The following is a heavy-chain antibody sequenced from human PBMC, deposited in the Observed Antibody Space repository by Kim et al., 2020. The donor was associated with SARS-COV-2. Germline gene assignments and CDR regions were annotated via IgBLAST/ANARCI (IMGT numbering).Heavy chain of an antibody. Sequence: SETLSLTCTVSGGSISSGDYYWSWIRQPPGKGLEWIGYIYYSGSTYYNPSLKSRVTISVDTSKNQFSLKLSSVTAADTAVYYCARESPGPNWDLIDYWGQGTLVTVSS. CDR2: IYYSGST. J-gene: IGHJ4*02. V-gene: IGHV4-30-4*01. D-gene: IGHD7-27*01. CDR3: ARESPGPNWDLIDY. CDR1: GGSISSGDYY.